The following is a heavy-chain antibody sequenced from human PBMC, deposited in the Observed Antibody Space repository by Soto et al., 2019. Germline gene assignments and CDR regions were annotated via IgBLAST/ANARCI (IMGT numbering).Heavy chain of an antibody. J-gene: IGHJ6*02. D-gene: IGHD6-13*01. CDR2: IIPIFGTA. CDR1: GGTFSSYA. Sequence: QVQLVQSGAEVKKPGSSVKVSCKASGGTFSSYAISWVRQAPGQGLEWMGGIIPIFGTANYAQKFQGRVTITADESTGTAYMELSSLGSEDTAVYYCATQGPLAAAGPPGYYYYGMDVWGQGTTVTVSS. V-gene: IGHV1-69*12. CDR3: ATQGPLAAAGPPGYYYYGMDV.